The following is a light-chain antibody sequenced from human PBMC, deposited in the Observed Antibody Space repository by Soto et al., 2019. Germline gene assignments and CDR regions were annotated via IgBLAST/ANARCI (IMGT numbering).Light chain of an antibody. CDR3: QQYNNWPPT. Sequence: IVMTQSPATLSVSQGERATLSCRASQSVSSNLAWYQQKPGQAPRLLIYCASTRATGIPARFSGSGSGTEFTLTISSLQSEDFAVYYCQQYNNWPPTFGQGTKVDIK. V-gene: IGKV3-15*01. CDR1: QSVSSN. J-gene: IGKJ1*01. CDR2: CAS.